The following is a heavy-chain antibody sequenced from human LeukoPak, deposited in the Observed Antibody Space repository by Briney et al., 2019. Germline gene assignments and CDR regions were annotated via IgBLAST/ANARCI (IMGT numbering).Heavy chain of an antibody. V-gene: IGHV3-7*01. D-gene: IGHD5-24*01. Sequence: GGSLRLSCAVSGLTFRGYWMSWVRQAPGKGLEWVANINQDGSEKYVVCGKGRFTIPRDNDKISLHLQVKTLRGGDTAVYFCVRERDGRFFDYWGQGTLVTVSS. J-gene: IGHJ4*02. CDR3: VRERDGRFFDY. CDR2: INQDGSEK. CDR1: GLTFRGYW.